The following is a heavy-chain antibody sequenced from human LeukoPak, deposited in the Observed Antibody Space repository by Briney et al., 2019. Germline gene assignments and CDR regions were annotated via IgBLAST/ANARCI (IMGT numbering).Heavy chain of an antibody. V-gene: IGHV3-23*01. CDR3: AKAGYSSGWYRGAFDY. Sequence: PGGTLRLSCAASGFTFSSYGMSWVRQAPGKGLEWVSAISGSGGSTYYADSVKGRFTISRDNSKNTLYLQMNSLRAEDTAVYYCAKAGYSSGWYRGAFDYWGQGTLVTVSS. D-gene: IGHD6-19*01. CDR2: ISGSGGST. J-gene: IGHJ4*02. CDR1: GFTFSSYG.